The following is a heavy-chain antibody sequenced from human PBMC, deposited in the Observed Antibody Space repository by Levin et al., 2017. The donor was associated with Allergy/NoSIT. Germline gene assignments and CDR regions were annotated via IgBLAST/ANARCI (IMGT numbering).Heavy chain of an antibody. D-gene: IGHD4-17*01. CDR2: RSYDGSNK. Sequence: GGSLRLSCAASGFTLSSYAMHWVRQAPGKGLEWVAVRSYDGSNKHYGDSVKGRFTISRDDSTNTLHLQMNSLRAEDTAVYYCAREGVYGDPSGAFDIWGQGTRVTVSA. CDR3: AREGVYGDPSGAFDI. J-gene: IGHJ3*02. CDR1: GFTLSSYA. V-gene: IGHV3-30-3*01.